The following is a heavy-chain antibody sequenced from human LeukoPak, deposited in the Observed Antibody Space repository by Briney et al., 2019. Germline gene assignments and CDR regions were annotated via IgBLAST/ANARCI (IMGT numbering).Heavy chain of an antibody. CDR1: GDSIISSGYF. Sequence: PSETLSLTCTVSGDSIISSGYFWGWIRQPPGKELERIGSIYFSESTYYNPSLKSRVTLSVDTSKNQFSLRLSSVTAADTAVYYCARHRGDCRSPCCPAEYNWFDPWGQGTLVTVSS. CDR3: ARHRGDCRSPCCPAEYNWFDP. CDR2: IYFSEST. D-gene: IGHD2-2*01. J-gene: IGHJ5*02. V-gene: IGHV4-39*01.